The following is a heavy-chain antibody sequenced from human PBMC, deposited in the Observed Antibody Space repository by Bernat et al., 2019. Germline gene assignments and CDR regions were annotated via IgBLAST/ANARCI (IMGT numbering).Heavy chain of an antibody. V-gene: IGHV3-30*18. CDR1: GFTFSSYG. J-gene: IGHJ4*02. CDR3: AKDPASVWYSGSGDFDY. Sequence: QVQLVESGGGVVQPGRSLRLSCAASGFTFSSYGMHWVRQAPGKGLAWVAVISYDGSNKYYADSVKGRFTISRDNSKNTLYLQMNSLRAEDTAVYYCAKDPASVWYSGSGDFDYWGQGTLVTVSS. D-gene: IGHD1-26*01. CDR2: ISYDGSNK.